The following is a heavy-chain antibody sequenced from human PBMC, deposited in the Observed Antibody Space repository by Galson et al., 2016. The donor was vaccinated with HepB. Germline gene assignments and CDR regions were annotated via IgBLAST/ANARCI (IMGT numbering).Heavy chain of an antibody. CDR3: AKDQDNCYTHRFCYGMDV. J-gene: IGHJ6*02. V-gene: IGHV3-30*18. D-gene: IGHD2-21*01. CDR1: GFTFNTYG. Sequence: SLRLSCAASGFTFNTYGMYWVRQAPGKGLEWVALISYDGSNQYYGDSVKGRFTISRDNSKNTLFLQMNSLRVEDTAVYFCAKDQDNCYTHRFCYGMDVWGHGAPVTVSS. CDR2: ISYDGSNQ.